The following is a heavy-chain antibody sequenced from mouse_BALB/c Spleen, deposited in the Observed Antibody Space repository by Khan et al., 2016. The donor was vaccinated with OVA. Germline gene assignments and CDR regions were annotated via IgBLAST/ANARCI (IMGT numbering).Heavy chain of an antibody. CDR1: GYPFTNYW. Sequence: QVQLKQSGAELVRPGTSVKISCKASGYPFTNYWLGWLKQRPGIGIEWIGDIYPYHGGGHTNYNERFKAKATLTADNSSSTAYMSLSSLTSEDSAVYFFARWATWYSDVWGAGTTVTVSS. D-gene: IGHD3-1*01. V-gene: IGHV1-63*01. CDR3: ARWATWYSDV. J-gene: IGHJ1*01. CDR2: IYPYHGGGHT.